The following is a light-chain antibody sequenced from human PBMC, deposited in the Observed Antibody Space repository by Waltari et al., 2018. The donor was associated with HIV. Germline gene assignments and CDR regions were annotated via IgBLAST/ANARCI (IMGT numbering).Light chain of an antibody. V-gene: IGLV3-25*03. CDR2: KDI. CDR3: QSTDHDGTWV. J-gene: IGLJ3*02. CDR1: ALPKNY. Sequence: SYELTLTPSVSVSPGQPAGISCSRGALPKNYSSWYGQKPGQAPVLIIYKDIERPSGIPERISGSRSGTGVTLTISDVQAEDEGDYYCQSTDHDGTWVFGGGTKLTVL.